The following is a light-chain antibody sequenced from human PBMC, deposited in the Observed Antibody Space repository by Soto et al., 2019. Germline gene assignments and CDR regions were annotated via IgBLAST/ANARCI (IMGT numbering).Light chain of an antibody. Sequence: PVLTQPASVSGSPGQSITISCTGTSSDVGSYNLVSWFQQHPGKAPKLMIYEVSKRPSGVSNRFSGSKSGNTASLTISGLQAEDEADYYCCSYANSSTWVFGGGTKLTVL. CDR1: SSDVGSYNL. CDR3: CSYANSSTWV. V-gene: IGLV2-23*02. J-gene: IGLJ3*02. CDR2: EVS.